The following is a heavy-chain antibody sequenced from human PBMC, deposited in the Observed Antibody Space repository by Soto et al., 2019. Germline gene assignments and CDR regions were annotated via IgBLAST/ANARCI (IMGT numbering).Heavy chain of an antibody. D-gene: IGHD6-19*01. CDR1: GFTFSSYA. CDR3: AKDDEVAGYFDY. J-gene: IGHJ4*02. Sequence: GGSLRLSCAASGFTFSSYAMHWVRQAPGKGLEWVSAISGSGGSTYYADSVKGRFTISRDNSKNTLYLQMNSLRAEDTAVYYCAKDDEVAGYFDYWGQGTLVTVSS. V-gene: IGHV3-23*01. CDR2: ISGSGGST.